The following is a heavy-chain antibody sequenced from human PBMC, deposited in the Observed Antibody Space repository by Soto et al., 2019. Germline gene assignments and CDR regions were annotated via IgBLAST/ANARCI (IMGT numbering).Heavy chain of an antibody. V-gene: IGHV4-59*01. CDR3: ARSFLRGYYYMDV. Sequence: SETLSLTCTVSGGSISSYYWNWVRQPPGKGLEWIGYIHYSASTSYNTSLKSRLTISVDMSKNQFSLKLSSATAADTAVYYCARSFLRGYYYMDVWGKGTTVTVSS. D-gene: IGHD3-3*02. CDR1: GGSISSYY. J-gene: IGHJ6*03. CDR2: IHYSAST.